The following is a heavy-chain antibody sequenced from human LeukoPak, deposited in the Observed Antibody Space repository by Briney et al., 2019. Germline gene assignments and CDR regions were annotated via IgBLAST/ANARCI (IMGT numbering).Heavy chain of an antibody. D-gene: IGHD6-13*01. CDR2: ISAYNGNT. V-gene: IGHV1-18*01. CDR1: GYTFTSYG. J-gene: IGHJ4*02. CDR3: ARGNWTTNTGEAAAEDY. Sequence: ASVKVSCKASGYTFTSYGISWVRQAPGQGLEWMGWISAYNGNTNYAQKLQGRVTMTTDTSTSTAYMELRSLRSDDTAVYYCARGNWTTNTGEAAAEDYWGQGTLVTVSS.